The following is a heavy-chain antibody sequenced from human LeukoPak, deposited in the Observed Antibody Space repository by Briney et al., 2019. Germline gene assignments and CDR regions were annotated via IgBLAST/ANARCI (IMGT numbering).Heavy chain of an antibody. Sequence: SVKVSCKASGGTFSSYAISWVRQAPGQGLEWMGGIIPIFGTANYAQQFQGRVTITADESTSTAYMELSSLRSEDTAVYYCAREPRDYDSSGGYFFDYWGQGTLVTASS. CDR1: GGTFSSYA. D-gene: IGHD3-22*01. V-gene: IGHV1-69*13. CDR2: IIPIFGTA. CDR3: AREPRDYDSSGGYFFDY. J-gene: IGHJ4*02.